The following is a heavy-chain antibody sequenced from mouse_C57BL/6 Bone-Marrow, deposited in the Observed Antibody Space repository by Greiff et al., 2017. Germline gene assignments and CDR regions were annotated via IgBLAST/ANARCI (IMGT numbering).Heavy chain of an antibody. CDR3: ARDATYYYGSTHWYFDV. CDR1: GFTFSDFY. D-gene: IGHD1-1*01. V-gene: IGHV7-1*01. CDR2: SRNKANDYTT. J-gene: IGHJ1*03. Sequence: EVKLVESGGGLVQSGRSLRLSCATSGFTFSDFYMEWVRQAPGKGLEWIAASRNKANDYTTEYSASVKGRFIVSRDTSPSILYLQMNALRAEDTAIYYCARDATYYYGSTHWYFDVWGTGTTVTVSS.